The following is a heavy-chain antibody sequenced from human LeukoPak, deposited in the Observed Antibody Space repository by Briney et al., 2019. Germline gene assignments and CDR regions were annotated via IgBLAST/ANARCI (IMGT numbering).Heavy chain of an antibody. CDR2: INHSGST. CDR3: ARGGVVVVPAAITPWFDH. D-gene: IGHD2-2*01. J-gene: IGHJ5*02. Sequence: PSETLSLTCAVYGGSFSGYYWSWIRQPPGKGLEWIGEINHSGSTNYNPSLKSRVTISVDTSKNQFSLKLSSVTVADTAVYYCARGGVVVVPAAITPWFDHWGQGTLVTVSS. CDR1: GGSFSGYY. V-gene: IGHV4-34*01.